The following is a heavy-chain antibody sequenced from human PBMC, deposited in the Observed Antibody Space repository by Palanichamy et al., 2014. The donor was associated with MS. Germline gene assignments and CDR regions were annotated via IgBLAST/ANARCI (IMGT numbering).Heavy chain of an antibody. CDR3: ARFDFWAPDV. CDR2: VYSKGST. V-gene: IGHV4-61*02. Sequence: QVNLRESGPGLVKPSQTLSLTCTVSGVSISSTSSYWNWVRQPAGKGLEWLGRVYSKGSTDYNSSLKSRVTISLDASKNQFTLKVTSVTATDAAVYYCARFDFWAPDVWGQGTTVTV. D-gene: IGHD3-3*01. CDR1: GVSISSTSSY. J-gene: IGHJ6*02.